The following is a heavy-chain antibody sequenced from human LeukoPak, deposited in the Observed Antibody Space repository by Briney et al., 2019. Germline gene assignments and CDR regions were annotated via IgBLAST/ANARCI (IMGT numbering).Heavy chain of an antibody. CDR1: GFTSSSYW. J-gene: IGHJ5*02. CDR2: IKQDGSEK. V-gene: IGHV3-7*01. CDR3: ARGASWFDP. Sequence: GGSLRLSCAASGFTSSSYWMSWVRQAPGKGLEWVANIKQDGSEKYYVDSVKGRFTISRDNAKNSLYLQMNSLRAEDTAVYYCARGASWFDPWGQGTLVTVSS.